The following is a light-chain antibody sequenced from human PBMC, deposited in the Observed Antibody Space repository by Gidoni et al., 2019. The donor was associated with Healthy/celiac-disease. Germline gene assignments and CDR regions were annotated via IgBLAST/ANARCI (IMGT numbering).Light chain of an antibody. V-gene: IGKV3-15*01. J-gene: IGKJ4*01. CDR2: GAS. Sequence: EIVMTQSPATLSVSPGERATLSCRASQSVSSNLAWYHQNHGQAPRLLIYGASTRATDIPARFSGSGSGTEFTLTISSLQSEDFAVYYCQQYNNWPLLTFGGGTKVEIK. CDR1: QSVSSN. CDR3: QQYNNWPLLT.